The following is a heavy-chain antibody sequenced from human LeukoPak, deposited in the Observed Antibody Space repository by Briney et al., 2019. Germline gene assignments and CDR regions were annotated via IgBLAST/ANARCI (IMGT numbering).Heavy chain of an antibody. J-gene: IGHJ6*02. CDR1: GFTFSSYE. CDR2: ISSSGSTI. D-gene: IGHD3-22*01. Sequence: GGSLRLSCAASGFTFSSYEMNWVRQAPGKGLEWVSYISSSGSTIYCADSVKGRFTISRDNAKNSLYLQMNSLRAEDTAVYYCAREGGAYDSSGYYRGYYYYYGMDVWGQGTTVTVSS. V-gene: IGHV3-48*03. CDR3: AREGGAYDSSGYYRGYYYYYGMDV.